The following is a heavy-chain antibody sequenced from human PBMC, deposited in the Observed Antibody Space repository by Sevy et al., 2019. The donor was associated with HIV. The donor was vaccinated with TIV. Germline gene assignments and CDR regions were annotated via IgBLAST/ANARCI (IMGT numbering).Heavy chain of an antibody. V-gene: IGHV4-59*12. D-gene: IGHD4-17*01. J-gene: IGHJ4*02. CDR3: ARGSNGDYGGEYYFDY. CDR1: GGSIRSYY. CDR2: IYYSGST. Sequence: SETLSLTCTVSGGSIRSYYWSWIRQPPGKGLERIGHIYYSGSTNYNPSLKSRVTISVQTSKHQFSLKLRSVTAADTAVYYCARGSNGDYGGEYYFDYWGQGTLVTVSS.